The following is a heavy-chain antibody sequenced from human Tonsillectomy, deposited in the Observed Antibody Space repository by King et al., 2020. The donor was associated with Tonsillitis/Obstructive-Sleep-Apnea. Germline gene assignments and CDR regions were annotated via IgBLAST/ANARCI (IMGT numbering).Heavy chain of an antibody. D-gene: IGHD4-23*01. CDR3: ARHPSPTVVPFDY. Sequence: QLPESGPGLVKPSETLSLTCTVSGGSISSSSYSWGWLRQPPGKGLEWIGSIYYSGSTYYNPSLKSRVTISVDTSKNQFSLKLSSVTAADTAVYYCARHPSPTVVPFDYWGQGTLVTVSS. CDR1: GGSISSSSYS. CDR2: IYYSGST. V-gene: IGHV4-39*01. J-gene: IGHJ4*02.